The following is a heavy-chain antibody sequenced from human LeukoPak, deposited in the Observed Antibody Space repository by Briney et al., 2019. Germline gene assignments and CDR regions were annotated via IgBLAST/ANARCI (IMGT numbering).Heavy chain of an antibody. CDR2: LSHSGSS. V-gene: IGHV4-59*01. Sequence: PSETLPLTCTVSGGSISNYYWSWIRRPPGRGLEWIAYLSHSGSSDSNPSLTSRVTTLVDTSKNQFSLKLTSVTAADTAVYYCARARYANAWYAFDIWGHGTMVTVSS. CDR3: ARARYANAWYAFDI. CDR1: GGSISNYY. D-gene: IGHD2-2*01. J-gene: IGHJ3*02.